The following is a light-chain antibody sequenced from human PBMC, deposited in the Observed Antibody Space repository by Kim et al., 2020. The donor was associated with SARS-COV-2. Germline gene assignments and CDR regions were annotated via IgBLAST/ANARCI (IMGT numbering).Light chain of an antibody. CDR1: QGISNY. J-gene: IGKJ1*01. CDR3: HKYDSAPWT. V-gene: IGKV1-27*01. CDR2: ATS. Sequence: AASGDEVTITCRASQGISNYLAWYQQKPGKAPKLLIYATSTLQSGVPSRFRGSRSGKDFTLIITRLQPEDVATYYCHKYDSAPWTFGKGTKVDIK.